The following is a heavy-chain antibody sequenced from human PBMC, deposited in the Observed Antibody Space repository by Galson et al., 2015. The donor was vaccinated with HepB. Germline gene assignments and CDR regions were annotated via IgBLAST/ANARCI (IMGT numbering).Heavy chain of an antibody. V-gene: IGHV3-30*18. Sequence: SLRLSCAASGFTFSSYGMHWVRQAPGKGLEWVAVISYDGSNKYYADSVKGRFTISRDNSKNTLYLQMNSLRAEDTAVYYCAKDSSSSRGTFDYWGQGTLVTVSS. CDR3: AKDSSSSRGTFDY. D-gene: IGHD6-13*01. CDR2: ISYDGSNK. J-gene: IGHJ4*02. CDR1: GFTFSSYG.